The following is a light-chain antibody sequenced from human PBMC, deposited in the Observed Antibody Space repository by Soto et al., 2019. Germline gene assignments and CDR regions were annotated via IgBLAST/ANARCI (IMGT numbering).Light chain of an antibody. CDR3: MIWPSNASVV. V-gene: IGLV5-37*01. CDR2: YYSDSDK. J-gene: IGLJ2*01. Sequence: QSVLTQPPSSSASPGESARLTCTLPSDINVGSYNIYGYQQKPGSPPRYLLYYYSDSDKGQGSGVPSRFSGSNYASANTGILLISGLQSEDEADYYCMIWPSNASVVFGGGTKLTFL. CDR1: SDINVGSYN.